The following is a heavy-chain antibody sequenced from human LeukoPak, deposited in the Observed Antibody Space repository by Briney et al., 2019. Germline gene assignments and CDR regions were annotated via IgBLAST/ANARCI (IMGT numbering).Heavy chain of an antibody. CDR1: GFTFSSYS. D-gene: IGHD3-3*01. Sequence: PGGSLRLSCAASGFTFSSYSMNWVRQAPGKGLEWVSYISSSSSTIYYADSVKGRFTISRDNAKNSLYLQMNSLRAEDTAVYYCARDYNGRGKIYDFWSGYYNRPGFDYWGQGTLVTVSS. CDR3: ARDYNGRGKIYDFWSGYYNRPGFDY. CDR2: ISSSSSTI. V-gene: IGHV3-48*01. J-gene: IGHJ4*02.